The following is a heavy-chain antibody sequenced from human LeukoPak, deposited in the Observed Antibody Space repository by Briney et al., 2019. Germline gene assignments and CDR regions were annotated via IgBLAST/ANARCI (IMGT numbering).Heavy chain of an antibody. J-gene: IGHJ3*02. CDR1: GRTFSSYA. D-gene: IGHD3-22*01. Sequence: SVKVSCKASGRTFSSYAISWVRQAPGQGLEWMGGIIPIFGTANYAQKFQGRVTITTDESTSTAYMELSSLRSEDTAVYYCARVRPNGYYYDSSGYYPDAYDIWGQGTMVTVSS. CDR2: IIPIFGTA. V-gene: IGHV1-69*05. CDR3: ARVRPNGYYYDSSGYYPDAYDI.